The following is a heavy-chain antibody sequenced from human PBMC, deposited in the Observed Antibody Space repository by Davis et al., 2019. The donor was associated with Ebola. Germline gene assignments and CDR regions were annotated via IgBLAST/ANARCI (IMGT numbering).Heavy chain of an antibody. V-gene: IGHV1-2*06. CDR3: GRRLGAVVGVDL. J-gene: IGHJ5*02. CDR2: ITPSTGDT. CDR1: GYTFTGYY. Sequence: ASVKVSCKASGYTFTGYYIHWVRQVPGQGLEWMGRITPSTGDTKYAPTFEGRVTMTRDTSISTAYMELSSLTSDDTAVYFCGRRLGAVVGVDLWGQGTLVTVSS. D-gene: IGHD6-13*01.